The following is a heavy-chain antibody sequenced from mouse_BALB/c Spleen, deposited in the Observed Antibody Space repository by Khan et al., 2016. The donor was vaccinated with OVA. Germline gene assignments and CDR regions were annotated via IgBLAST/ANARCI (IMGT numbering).Heavy chain of an antibody. D-gene: IGHD2-3*01. V-gene: IGHV14-1*02. CDR3: ARHGYSPWFAY. Sequence: EVQLQQSGAALVRPGALVNLSCKASGFNIKDYYMNWVKQRPEQGLEWIGWIDPENGNTIYDPKFQGKASISSDTSSNTAYLQLSSLTSEDTAVDYCARHGYSPWFAYWGQGTLVTVSA. CDR2: IDPENGNT. J-gene: IGHJ3*01. CDR1: GFNIKDYY.